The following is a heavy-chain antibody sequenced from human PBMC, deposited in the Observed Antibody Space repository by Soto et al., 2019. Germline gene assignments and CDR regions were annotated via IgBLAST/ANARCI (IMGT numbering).Heavy chain of an antibody. CDR3: AFQYGDYPRGASDI. D-gene: IGHD4-17*01. CDR2: IYYSGST. Sequence: SETLSLTCTVSGGSISSGDYYWSWIRQPPGKGLEWIGYIYYSGSTYYNPSLKSRVTISVDTSKNQFSLKLSSVTAADTAVYYCAFQYGDYPRGASDIWGQGTMVTLSS. V-gene: IGHV4-30-4*01. CDR1: GGSISSGDYY. J-gene: IGHJ3*02.